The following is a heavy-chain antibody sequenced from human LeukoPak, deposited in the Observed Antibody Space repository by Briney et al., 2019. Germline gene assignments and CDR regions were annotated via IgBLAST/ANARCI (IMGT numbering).Heavy chain of an antibody. D-gene: IGHD5-24*01. CDR2: IYYSGST. CDR3: ARARDGHINNWFDP. Sequence: SETLSLTCTVSCGSINSYYWSWIRQPPGKGLEWIGYIYYSGSTNYNPSLKSRVTISVDTSKNQFSLKMSSVTAADTAVYYCARARDGHINNWFDPWGQGTLVTVSS. J-gene: IGHJ5*02. V-gene: IGHV4-59*01. CDR1: CGSINSYY.